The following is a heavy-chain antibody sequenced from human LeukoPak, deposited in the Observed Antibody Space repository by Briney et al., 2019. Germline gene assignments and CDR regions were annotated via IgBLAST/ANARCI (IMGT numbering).Heavy chain of an antibody. CDR1: GASVSSYY. CDR3: ARADDSSSLMGAFDI. V-gene: IGHV4-59*02. CDR2: IYHSGGA. Sequence: SETQSLTCSVSGASVSSYYYNWIRQSPGKPLEWIGYIYHSGGANYNPSLSSRVTISVDTSKNHFSLRLNSVTAADTAVYYCARADDSSSLMGAFDIWGQGTMVTVSS. J-gene: IGHJ3*02. D-gene: IGHD6-13*01.